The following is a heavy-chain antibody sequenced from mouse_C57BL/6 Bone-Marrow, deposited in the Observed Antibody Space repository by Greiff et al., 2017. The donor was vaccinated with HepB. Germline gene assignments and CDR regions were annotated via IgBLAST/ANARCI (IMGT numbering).Heavy chain of an antibody. CDR3: ARNSYYVYWYFDV. V-gene: IGHV1-61*01. Sequence: QVQLQQPGAELVRPGSSVKLSCKASGYTFTSYWMDWVKQRPGQGLEWIGNIYPSDSETHYNQTCKDKATLTVDKSSSTAYMQLSSLTSEDSAVYYCARNSYYVYWYFDVWGTGTTVTVSA. CDR2: IYPSDSET. CDR1: GYTFTSYW. J-gene: IGHJ1*03. D-gene: IGHD2-12*01.